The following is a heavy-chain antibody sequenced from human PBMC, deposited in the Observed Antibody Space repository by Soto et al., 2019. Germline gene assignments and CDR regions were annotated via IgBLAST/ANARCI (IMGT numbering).Heavy chain of an antibody. V-gene: IGHV4-59*01. D-gene: IGHD5-12*01. CDR2: IYYSGST. CDR1: GGCISSYY. Sequence: PSETLSLTCTVSGGCISSYYWSWIRQPPGKGLEWIGYIYYSGSTNYNPSLKSRVTISVDTSKNQFSLKLSSVTAADTAVYYCARSRYSDYDSVDYWGQGTLVTVSS. CDR3: ARSRYSDYDSVDY. J-gene: IGHJ4*02.